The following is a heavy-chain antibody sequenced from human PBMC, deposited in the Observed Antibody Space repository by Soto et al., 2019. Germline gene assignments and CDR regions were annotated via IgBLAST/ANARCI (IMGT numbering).Heavy chain of an antibody. CDR3: ARDSLQSQNPYYYYYYGMDV. Sequence: GASLKVSCKSSGYTFTSYYMHWVRQAPEQGLEWMGIINPSGGSTSYAQKFQGRVTMTRDTSTSTVYMELSSLRSEDTAVYYCARDSLQSQNPYYYYYYGMDVWGQGTTVTVSS. D-gene: IGHD4-4*01. CDR1: GYTFTSYY. V-gene: IGHV1-46*01. CDR2: INPSGGST. J-gene: IGHJ6*02.